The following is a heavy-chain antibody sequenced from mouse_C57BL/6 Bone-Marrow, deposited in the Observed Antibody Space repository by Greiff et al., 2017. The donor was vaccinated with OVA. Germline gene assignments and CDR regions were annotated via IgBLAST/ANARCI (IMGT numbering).Heavy chain of an antibody. Sequence: QVQLQQPGAELVKPGASVKLSCKASGYTFTSYWMHWVKQSPGQGLEWIGLINPNSGSTNYNEKFKSKATLTVDKYSSTAYMHLSSLTSEDYAVEYCARWRVRTLLDYWGQGTLLTVSS. V-gene: IGHV1-64*01. J-gene: IGHJ2*01. CDR2: INPNSGST. CDR1: GYTFTSYW. D-gene: IGHD5-1*01. CDR3: ARWRVRTLLDY.